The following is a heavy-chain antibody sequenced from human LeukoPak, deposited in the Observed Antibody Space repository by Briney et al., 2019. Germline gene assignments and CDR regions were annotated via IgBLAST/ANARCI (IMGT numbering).Heavy chain of an antibody. Sequence: GGSLRLSCAASGFTFSSYGMHWVRQAPGKGLEWVAVISYDGGNKYYADSVKGRFTISRDNSKNSLYLQMNSLRAEDTAVYYCARAPGSGEINFDYWGQGTLVTVSS. V-gene: IGHV3-30*03. CDR3: ARAPGSGEINFDY. J-gene: IGHJ4*02. CDR2: ISYDGGNK. CDR1: GFTFSSYG. D-gene: IGHD2-15*01.